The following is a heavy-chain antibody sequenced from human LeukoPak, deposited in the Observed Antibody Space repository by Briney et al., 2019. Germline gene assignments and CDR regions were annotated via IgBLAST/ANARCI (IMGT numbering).Heavy chain of an antibody. J-gene: IGHJ5*02. D-gene: IGHD2-21*01. CDR3: GRGPRGRDLNWFDP. Sequence: KPSETLSLTCAVYGGSFSGYYWSWIRQPPGKGLEWIGEINHTGSTNYNPSLKCRVTISVDTSKNQFSLKLSSVTAADTAVYYCGRGPRGRDLNWFDPWGQRTLVTVSS. CDR1: GGSFSGYY. CDR2: INHTGST. V-gene: IGHV4-34*01.